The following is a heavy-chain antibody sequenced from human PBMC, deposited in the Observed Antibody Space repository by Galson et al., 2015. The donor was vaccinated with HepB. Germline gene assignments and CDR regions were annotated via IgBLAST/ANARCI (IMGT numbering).Heavy chain of an antibody. J-gene: IGHJ5*02. CDR3: ARHSRVVSTRYFDP. Sequence: LSLTCAVSDGSISDTNYYWGWIRQPPGKGLEWIGNLYYSGITFYNPSLQSRLTFSVDTSNNEFSLELRSVTAADTATYYCARHSRVVSTRYFDPWGQGILVTVSS. V-gene: IGHV4-39*01. CDR2: LYYSGIT. D-gene: IGHD2-15*01. CDR1: DGSISDTNYY.